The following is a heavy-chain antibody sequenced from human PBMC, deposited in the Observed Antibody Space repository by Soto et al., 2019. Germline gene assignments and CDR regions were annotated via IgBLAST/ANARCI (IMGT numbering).Heavy chain of an antibody. CDR3: ARLLDINRWPLDF. CDR1: GVSVSSDDYY. CDR2: NHIRGRT. Sequence: LSLTCSVSGVSVSSDDYYWNWIRQPPGKGLEWIGYNHIRGRTNYNPSLGSRVAISLDTSKNQFSLTLTSVTAADTAIYYCARLLDINRWPLDFWGQGTLVTVSS. D-gene: IGHD1-26*01. J-gene: IGHJ4*02. V-gene: IGHV4-61*08.